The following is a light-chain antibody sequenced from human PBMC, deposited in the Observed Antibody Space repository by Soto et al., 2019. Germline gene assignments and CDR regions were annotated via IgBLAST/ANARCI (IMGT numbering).Light chain of an antibody. J-gene: IGLJ3*02. Sequence: QSLLTQPPSASGSPGQSVTISCTGTSSDVGTYTYVSWYQQHAGKAPQLMIYEVNKRPSGVPDRFSASKSGNTASLTVSGLQAEDEADYYCSSYAGSNNFVVFGGGTKLTVL. CDR1: SSDVGTYTY. CDR3: SSYAGSNNFVV. V-gene: IGLV2-8*01. CDR2: EVN.